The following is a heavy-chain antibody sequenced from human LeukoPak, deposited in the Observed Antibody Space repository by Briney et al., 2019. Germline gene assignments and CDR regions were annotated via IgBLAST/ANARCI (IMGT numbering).Heavy chain of an antibody. CDR3: ARNIEDYSTRSYGMDV. J-gene: IGHJ6*02. CDR1: GFTFSSYG. CDR2: IWYDGSNK. V-gene: IGHV3-33*01. Sequence: GGSLRLSCAASGFTFSSYGMHWVRQAPGKGLEWVAVIWYDGSNKYYADSVKGRFTISRDNSKNTLYLQMNSLRAEDTAVYYCARNIEDYSTRSYGMDVWGQGTTVTVSS. D-gene: IGHD4-11*01.